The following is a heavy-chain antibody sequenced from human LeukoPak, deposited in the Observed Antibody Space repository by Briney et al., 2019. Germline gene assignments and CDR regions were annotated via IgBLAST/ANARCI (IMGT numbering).Heavy chain of an antibody. CDR1: GYTFTGYY. J-gene: IGHJ4*02. CDR3: ATEGKMVRGVYTDY. Sequence: ASVKVSCKASGYTFTGYYMHWVRQAPGQGLEWMGWINPNSGGTNYAQKFQGRVTMTADTSTDTVYMELSSLRSEDTAVYYCATEGKMVRGVYTDYWGQGTLVTVPS. CDR2: INPNSGGT. V-gene: IGHV1-2*02. D-gene: IGHD3-10*01.